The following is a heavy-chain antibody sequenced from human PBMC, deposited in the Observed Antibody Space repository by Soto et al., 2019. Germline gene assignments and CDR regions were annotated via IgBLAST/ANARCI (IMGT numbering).Heavy chain of an antibody. CDR2: FIPSFGTA. CDR1: GGTFSSYA. Sequence: QVQLVQSGAEVKKPGSSVKVSCKASGGTFSSYAISWVRQAPGQGLEWMGGFIPSFGTANYAQKFQGRVTITADESTSTAYMELSSLGSEDTAVYYCARSKGITGTATYCYDAMDVWGQGTKVTVSS. V-gene: IGHV1-69*01. J-gene: IGHJ6*02. CDR3: ARSKGITGTATYCYDAMDV. D-gene: IGHD1-20*01.